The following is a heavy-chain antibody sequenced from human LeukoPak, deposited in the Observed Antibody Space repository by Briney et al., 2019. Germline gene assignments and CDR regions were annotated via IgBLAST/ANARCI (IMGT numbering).Heavy chain of an antibody. Sequence: PGGSLRLSCAASGFTFSSNAMHWVRQAPGKGLEWVAVISYDGSNKYYADSVKGRFTISRDNSKNTLYLQMNSLRAEDTAVYYCARSQDYGGNSGAGAFDIWGQGTMVTVSS. D-gene: IGHD4-23*01. CDR2: ISYDGSNK. J-gene: IGHJ3*02. CDR3: ARSQDYGGNSGAGAFDI. CDR1: GFTFSSNA. V-gene: IGHV3-30-3*01.